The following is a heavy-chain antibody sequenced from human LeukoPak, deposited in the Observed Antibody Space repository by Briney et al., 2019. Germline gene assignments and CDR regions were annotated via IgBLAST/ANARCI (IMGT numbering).Heavy chain of an antibody. V-gene: IGHV4-30-4*02. CDR3: ARVYYYGYGMDV. J-gene: IGHJ6*02. D-gene: IGHD3-10*01. CDR1: GGSISSGDYY. Sequence: SETLSLTCTVSGGSISSGDYYWSWIRQPPGKGLEWIGYIYYSGSTYYNPSLKSRVTISVDTSKNQFSLKLSSVTAADTAVYYCARVYYYGYGMDVWGQGTTVTVSS. CDR2: IYYSGST.